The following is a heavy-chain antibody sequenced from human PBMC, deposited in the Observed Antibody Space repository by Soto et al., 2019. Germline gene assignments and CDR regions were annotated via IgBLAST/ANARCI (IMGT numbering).Heavy chain of an antibody. V-gene: IGHV1-18*04. CDR1: GYTFTSYG. J-gene: IGHJ6*02. D-gene: IGHD1-20*01. CDR2: ISAYNGNT. Sequence: ASVKVSCKASGYTFTSYGISWVRQAPGQGLEWMGWISAYNGNTNYAQKLQGRVTMTTDTSTSTAYMELRSLRSDDTAVYYCARAGAYNWQPSLNPGYYYYGMDVWRQGTTVTVSS. CDR3: ARAGAYNWQPSLNPGYYYYGMDV.